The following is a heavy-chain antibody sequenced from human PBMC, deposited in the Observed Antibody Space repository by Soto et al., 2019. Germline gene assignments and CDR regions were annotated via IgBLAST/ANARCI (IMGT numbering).Heavy chain of an antibody. V-gene: IGHV3-9*01. J-gene: IGHJ4*02. CDR1: GFTFDDYA. CDR2: ISWNSGSI. D-gene: IGHD5-18*01. CDR3: ARNLLRYSYGPPNFDY. Sequence: GGSLRLSCAASGFTFDDYAMHWVRQAPGKGLEWVSGISWNSGSIGYADSVKGRFTISRDNAKNSLYLQMNSLRAEDTALYYCARNLLRYSYGPPNFDYWGQGTLVTVSS.